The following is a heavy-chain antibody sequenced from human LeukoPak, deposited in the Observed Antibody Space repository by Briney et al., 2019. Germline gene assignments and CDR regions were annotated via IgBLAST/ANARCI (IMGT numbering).Heavy chain of an antibody. J-gene: IGHJ4*02. CDR1: GFSLSGHW. CDR3: ATHWRGR. D-gene: IGHD1-1*01. Sequence: GGSLRLSCTASGFSLSGHWMSWVRQAPGKGPEWLANIKEDGSRRYYSESVRGRFTISRDNSENSLYLQMNSLRAEDTAVYYCATHWRGRWGQGTLVTVSS. V-gene: IGHV3-7*03. CDR2: IKEDGSRR.